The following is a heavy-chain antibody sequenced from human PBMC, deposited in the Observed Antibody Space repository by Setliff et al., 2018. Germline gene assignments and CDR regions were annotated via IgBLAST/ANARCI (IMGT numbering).Heavy chain of an antibody. D-gene: IGHD7-27*01. J-gene: IGHJ4*02. Sequence: SETLSLTSAVSGYSISSGYNWGWIRQPPGKGLEWIASIYYRGSTSYNSSLKSRVSIPVDTSKNQFSLNLNSVTAADTAVYYCATLTGDRGVDYWGQGRLVTVSS. CDR1: GYSISSGYN. CDR2: IYYRGST. V-gene: IGHV4-38-2*01. CDR3: ATLTGDRGVDY.